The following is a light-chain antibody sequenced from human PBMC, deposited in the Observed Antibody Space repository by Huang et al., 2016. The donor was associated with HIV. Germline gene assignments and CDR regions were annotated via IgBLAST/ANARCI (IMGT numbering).Light chain of an antibody. Sequence: DIQMTQSQSSLSASVGDRVTLTCRASQGVSNSLAWYQQKPGKAPKLLIYATSRLQSGVPSRFSGTGSGTDYTLTINSLQPEDFGTYYCQQYYRTPFFTFGPGTKVDVK. CDR1: QGVSNS. CDR2: ATS. CDR3: QQYYRTPFFT. J-gene: IGKJ3*01. V-gene: IGKV1-NL1*01.